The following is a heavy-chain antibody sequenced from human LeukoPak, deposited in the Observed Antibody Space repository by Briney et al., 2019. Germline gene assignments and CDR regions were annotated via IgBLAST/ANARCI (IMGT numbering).Heavy chain of an antibody. V-gene: IGHV4-59*01. Sequence: SETLSLTCPVSGGSLSSYYWSWIRQPPGKGLDWIGYISYPGSTNYNPSLNSRVTISIDTSKNQFSLKLSSVTAADTAVYYCARGVGELLSYYYYYYMDVWGKGTTVTISS. CDR3: ARGVGELLSYYYYYYMDV. J-gene: IGHJ6*03. D-gene: IGHD3-10*01. CDR2: ISYPGST. CDR1: GGSLSSYY.